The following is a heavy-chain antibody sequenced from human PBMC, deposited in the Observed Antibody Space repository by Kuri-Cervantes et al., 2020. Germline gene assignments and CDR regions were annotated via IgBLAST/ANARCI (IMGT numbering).Heavy chain of an antibody. CDR1: GGSFSGYY. V-gene: IGHV4-34*01. CDR3: AKMIRGYYYSYYYMDV. D-gene: IGHD3-16*01. CDR2: INRSGST. Sequence: ESLKISCAVYGGSFSGYYWSWIRQPPGKGLEWIGEINRSGSTNYNPSLKSRVTISVDTSKNQFSLKLSSVTAADTAVYYCAKMIRGYYYSYYYMDVWGKGTTVTVSS. J-gene: IGHJ6*03.